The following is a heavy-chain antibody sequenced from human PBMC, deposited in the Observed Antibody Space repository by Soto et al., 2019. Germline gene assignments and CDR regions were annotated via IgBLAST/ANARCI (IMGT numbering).Heavy chain of an antibody. J-gene: IGHJ5*02. V-gene: IGHV5-51*01. D-gene: IGHD2-21*01. CDR2: IYPGDSDT. CDR3: ARLRIATNNYKWFDP. Sequence: GESLKTSCKGAGYTFTDYWIGWVRQLPGKGLERMGIIYPGDSDTRYSPSFQGHVTITVNKSTTTAYLQWNTLKAADTAVYYCARLRIATNNYKWFDPWGQGTLVTVSS. CDR1: GYTFTDYW.